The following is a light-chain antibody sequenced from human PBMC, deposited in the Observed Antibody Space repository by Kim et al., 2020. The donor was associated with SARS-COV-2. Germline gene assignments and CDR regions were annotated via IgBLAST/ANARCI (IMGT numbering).Light chain of an antibody. J-gene: IGLJ3*02. CDR2: DVS. Sequence: GQSITISCTCTSSDIGSYNYVSWYQQHPGKAPKLIMYDVSYRPSGVSNRFSGSKSDNTASLTISGLQAEDEADYYCTSYTSSSPRVFGGGTQLTVL. V-gene: IGLV2-14*03. CDR3: TSYTSSSPRV. CDR1: SSDIGSYNY.